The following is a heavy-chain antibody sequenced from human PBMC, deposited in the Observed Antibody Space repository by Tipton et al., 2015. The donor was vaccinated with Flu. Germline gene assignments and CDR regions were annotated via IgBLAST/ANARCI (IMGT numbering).Heavy chain of an antibody. CDR1: GGSINTYY. D-gene: IGHD3-22*01. CDR3: AREGGVVVIPLYYFEY. J-gene: IGHJ4*02. V-gene: IGHV4-4*07. CDR2: ISTSGST. Sequence: TLSLTCTVSGGSINTYYWSWIRQPAGKGLEWIGRISTSGSTNYNPSLKSRVTMSVDTSKSQFSLRLSSVTAADTAVYYCAREGGVVVIPLYYFEYWGQGTRVTVSS.